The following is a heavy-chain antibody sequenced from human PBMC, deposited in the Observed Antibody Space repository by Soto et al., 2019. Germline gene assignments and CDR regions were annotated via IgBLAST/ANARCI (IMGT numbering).Heavy chain of an antibody. Sequence: SETLSLTCTVSGGSISSYYWSWIRQPPGKGLEWIGYIYYSGRTNYNPSLKSRVTISVDTSKNQFSLKLSSVTAADTAVYYCARVVRRNYNWFDPWGQGTLVTVSS. CDR1: GGSISSYY. D-gene: IGHD2-2*01. CDR2: IYYSGRT. CDR3: ARVVRRNYNWFDP. J-gene: IGHJ5*02. V-gene: IGHV4-59*01.